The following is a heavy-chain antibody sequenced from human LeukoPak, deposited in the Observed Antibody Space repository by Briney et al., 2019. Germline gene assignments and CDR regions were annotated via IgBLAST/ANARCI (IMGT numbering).Heavy chain of an antibody. Sequence: SGGYLRLSCAASGFTFSSHTMSWVRQAPGKGLAWVSSITGSGANTYYADSVKGRFTISRDNSKNTLYLQMNSLRAEDTAVYYCAKDWGATTRYSFDYWGQGTLVTVSS. CDR2: ITGSGANT. V-gene: IGHV3-23*01. J-gene: IGHJ4*02. CDR1: GFTFSSHT. D-gene: IGHD1-26*01. CDR3: AKDWGATTRYSFDY.